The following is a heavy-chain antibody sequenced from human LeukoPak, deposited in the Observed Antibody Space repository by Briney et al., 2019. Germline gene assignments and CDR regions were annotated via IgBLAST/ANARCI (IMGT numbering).Heavy chain of an antibody. V-gene: IGHV1-2*02. CDR1: GYTFTGYY. CDR3: ARIRYNWNPNGAFDI. D-gene: IGHD1-20*01. Sequence: GASVKVSCKASGYTFTGYYMHWVRQAPGQGLEWMGWINPNSGGTNYAQKFQGRVTMTRDTSISTAYMELSRLRSDDTAVYYCARIRYNWNPNGAFDIWGQGTMVTVSS. CDR2: INPNSGGT. J-gene: IGHJ3*02.